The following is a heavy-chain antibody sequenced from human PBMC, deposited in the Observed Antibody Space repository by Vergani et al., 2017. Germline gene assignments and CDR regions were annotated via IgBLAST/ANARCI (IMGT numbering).Heavy chain of an antibody. D-gene: IGHD3-22*01. CDR2: IRSKAYGGTT. CDR1: GFTFGDYA. Sequence: EVQLVESGGGLVQPGRSLRLSCTASGFTFGDYAMSWFRQAPGKGLEWVGFIRSKAYGGTTEYAASVNGRFTISRDDSKSIDYLQMNSLKTEDTAVYYCTRGPYYYDSSGYYRLHWFDPWGQGTLVTVSS. V-gene: IGHV3-49*03. J-gene: IGHJ5*02. CDR3: TRGPYYYDSSGYYRLHWFDP.